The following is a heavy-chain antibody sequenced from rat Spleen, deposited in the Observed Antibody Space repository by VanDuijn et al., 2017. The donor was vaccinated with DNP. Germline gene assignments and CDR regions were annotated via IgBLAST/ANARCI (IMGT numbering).Heavy chain of an antibody. J-gene: IGHJ2*01. CDR1: GFTFSDYN. Sequence: EVQLVESGGGLVQPGGSLKLSCAASGFTFSDYNMAWVRQAPKKGLEWVATISYDGSSAYYRDSVKGRFTISRDNAKSTLYLHMDSLRSEDTATYYCARPDYWGQGVMVTVSS. CDR2: ISYDGSSA. V-gene: IGHV5-7*01. CDR3: ARPDY.